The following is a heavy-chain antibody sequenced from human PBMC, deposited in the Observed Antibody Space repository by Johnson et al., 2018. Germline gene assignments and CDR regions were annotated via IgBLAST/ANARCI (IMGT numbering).Heavy chain of an antibody. J-gene: IGHJ3*02. Sequence: VQLVESGGGLVQPGGSLRLSCAASGFTFSSYSMNWVRQAPGKGLEWVSYISSSSSYIYYADSVKGRFTLSRDNAKNSLYLQMNSLRAEDTAGYNCARPSTPIYLELFHIWGQGTMVTVAS. V-gene: IGHV3-21*05. CDR3: ARPSTPIYLELFHI. D-gene: IGHD1-20*01. CDR2: ISSSSSYI. CDR1: GFTFSSYS.